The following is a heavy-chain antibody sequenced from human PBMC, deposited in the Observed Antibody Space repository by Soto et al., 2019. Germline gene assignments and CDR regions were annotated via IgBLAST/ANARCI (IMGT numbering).Heavy chain of an antibody. V-gene: IGHV3-23*05. CDR2: IDGTSTFS. CDR1: GFTFSNND. D-gene: IGHD3-10*01. J-gene: IGHJ5*02. CDR3: AKNSGWFNA. Sequence: GGSLRLSCVASGFTFSNNDMTWVRQAPGKGLEWVSTIDGTSTFSNYADSVEGRFTISRDNSRNTVYLQMNSLRAEDTAVYYCAKNSGWFNAWGKGTLVTVSS.